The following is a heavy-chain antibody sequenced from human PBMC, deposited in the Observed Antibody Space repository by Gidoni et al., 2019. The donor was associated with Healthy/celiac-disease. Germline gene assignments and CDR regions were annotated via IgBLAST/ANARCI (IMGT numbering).Heavy chain of an antibody. D-gene: IGHD3-22*01. V-gene: IGHV3-23*01. J-gene: IGHJ4*02. Sequence: EVQLLESGGGLVQPGGSLRLSCAASGFTFSSYAMSWVRQAPGKGLEWVSAISGRGGSTYYADSVKGRFTISRDNSKNTLYLQMNSLRAEDTAVYYCAKALYYDSSGYYLGAAGGGLDYWGQGTLVTVSS. CDR3: AKALYYDSSGYYLGAAGGGLDY. CDR1: GFTFSSYA. CDR2: ISGRGGST.